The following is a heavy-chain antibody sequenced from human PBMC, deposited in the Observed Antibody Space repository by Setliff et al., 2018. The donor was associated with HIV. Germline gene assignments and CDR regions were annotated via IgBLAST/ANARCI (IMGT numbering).Heavy chain of an antibody. CDR3: ARDTYDVSTGPGAFDI. J-gene: IGHJ3*02. Sequence: SETLSLTCTVSGGSISSTNYFWGWIRQPPGKGLEWIGTIYYHGSTYYNPSLKSRVTVSIDTSKNQFSLQLTSVTAADTAVYYCARDTYDVSTGPGAFDIWGQGTMVTVSS. V-gene: IGHV4-39*02. D-gene: IGHD3-9*01. CDR2: IYYHGST. CDR1: GGSISSTNYF.